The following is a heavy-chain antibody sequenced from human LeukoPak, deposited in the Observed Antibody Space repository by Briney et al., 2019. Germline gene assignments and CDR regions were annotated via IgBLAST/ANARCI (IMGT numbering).Heavy chain of an antibody. CDR2: ISGSGGST. V-gene: IGHV3-23*01. CDR3: ARGGSYSYGPFDY. Sequence: PGGSLRLSCAASGFTFSSYAMSWVRQAPGKGLEWVSAISGSGGSTYYADSVKGRFTISRDNSKNTLYLQMNSLSAEDTAVYYCARGGSYSYGPFDYWGQGTLSTVSS. D-gene: IGHD5-18*01. CDR1: GFTFSSYA. J-gene: IGHJ4*02.